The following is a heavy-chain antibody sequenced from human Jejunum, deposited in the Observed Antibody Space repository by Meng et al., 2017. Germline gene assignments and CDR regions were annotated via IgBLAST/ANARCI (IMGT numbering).Heavy chain of an antibody. J-gene: IGHJ4*02. CDR3: ARHEVDFDN. CDR2: FTRGGTT. CDR1: GGSISGYF. D-gene: IGHD1-26*01. V-gene: IGHV4-34*02. Sequence: QVKLEQWGEGLLKLCETLSLTCAVYGGSISGYFWSWIRQAPGEGLEWVGEFTRGGTTNYNPSLKSRVTISADTSKNQFSLTLSSVSAADTAVYYCARHEVDFDNWGQGTLVTVSS.